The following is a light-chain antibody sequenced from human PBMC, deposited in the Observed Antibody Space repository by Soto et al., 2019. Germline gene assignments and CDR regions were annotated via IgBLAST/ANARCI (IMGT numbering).Light chain of an antibody. CDR3: QKYNGAPRA. V-gene: IGKV1-27*01. CDR2: SAS. CDR1: QGISNY. J-gene: IGKJ1*01. Sequence: DIQMTQSPSSLSASVGDRVTITCRASQGISNYLAWYQQKPGKVPKLLIYSASTLQSGVPSRFSGSGSGTDFTLSISSLQPEDVATYYYQKYNGAPRAFGQGTKVEIK.